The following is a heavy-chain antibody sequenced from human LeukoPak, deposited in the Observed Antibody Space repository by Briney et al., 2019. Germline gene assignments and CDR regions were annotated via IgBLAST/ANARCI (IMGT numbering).Heavy chain of an antibody. CDR1: DGSINSGTYY. CDR3: ARPLCGGGNCPSYFDY. V-gene: IGHV4-39*01. Sequence: PSETLSLTCSVSDGSINSGTYYWAWIRQPPGKGLEWIGSIYYSGSTYYNPSLKSRVTISIDMSKNQFSLKLSSVTAADTALYSCARPLCGGGNCPSYFDYWGQGILVTVSS. CDR2: IYYSGST. J-gene: IGHJ4*02. D-gene: IGHD2-21*01.